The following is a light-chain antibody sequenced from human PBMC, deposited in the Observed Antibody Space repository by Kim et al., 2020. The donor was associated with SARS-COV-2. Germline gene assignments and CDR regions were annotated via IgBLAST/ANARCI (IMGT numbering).Light chain of an antibody. CDR2: AAS. CDR1: QSGSSSY. J-gene: IGKJ1*01. CDR3: QQYGSSPWT. Sequence: APGERATLSCRASQSGSSSYLAWYQQKPGQAPRLLIYAASSRATGIPDRFSGSGSGTDFTLTISRLEPEDFAVYYCQQYGSSPWTFGQGTKVDIK. V-gene: IGKV3-20*01.